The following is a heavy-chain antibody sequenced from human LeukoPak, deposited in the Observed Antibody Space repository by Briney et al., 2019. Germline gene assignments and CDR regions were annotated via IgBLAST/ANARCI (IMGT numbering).Heavy chain of an antibody. CDR2: ISYDGSNK. Sequence: GGSLRLSCAASGFTFSSYAMHWVRQAPGKGLEWVGVISYDGSNKYYGDSVKGRFTISRDNSKNTMYLQMNSLRAEDTAVYYCVRKHSMAWGQETLVTVSS. CDR3: VRKHSMA. V-gene: IGHV3-30*04. CDR1: GFTFSSYA. J-gene: IGHJ5*02. D-gene: IGHD2/OR15-2a*01.